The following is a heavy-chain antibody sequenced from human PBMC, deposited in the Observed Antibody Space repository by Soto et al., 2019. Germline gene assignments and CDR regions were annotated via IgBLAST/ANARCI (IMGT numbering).Heavy chain of an antibody. Sequence: QVQLVESGGGVVQPGRSLRLSCAASGFTFSSYGMHWVRQAPGKGLEWVAVIWYDGSNKYYADSVKGRFTISRDNSKNTLYLQMNSLRAEDTAVYYCARDLGIAAREGFFDYWGQGTLVTVSS. J-gene: IGHJ4*02. D-gene: IGHD6-6*01. CDR2: IWYDGSNK. CDR1: GFTFSSYG. V-gene: IGHV3-33*01. CDR3: ARDLGIAAREGFFDY.